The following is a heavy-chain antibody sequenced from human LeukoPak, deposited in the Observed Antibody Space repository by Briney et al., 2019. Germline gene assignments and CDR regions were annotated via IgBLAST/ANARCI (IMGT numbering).Heavy chain of an antibody. CDR2: IYYSGST. CDR1: GDSISSRSYY. J-gene: IGHJ3*02. V-gene: IGHV4-39*07. Sequence: SETLSLTCTVSGDSISSRSYYWGWFRQPPGKGLEWIGNIYYSGSTYYNPSLKSRVTISVDTSKNQFSLKLSSVTAADTAVYYCARGAGSTISNDAFDIWGQGTMVTVSS. CDR3: ARGAGSTISNDAFDI. D-gene: IGHD5-24*01.